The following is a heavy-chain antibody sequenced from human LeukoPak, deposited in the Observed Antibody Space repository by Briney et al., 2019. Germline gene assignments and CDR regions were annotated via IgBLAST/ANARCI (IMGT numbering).Heavy chain of an antibody. CDR3: ARGDYCSSTSCFFGEIDY. D-gene: IGHD2-2*01. CDR2: IYTSGTS. J-gene: IGHJ4*02. V-gene: IGHV4-61*02. Sequence: SETLSLTCTVSSGSLNSGSYYWSWIRQPAGKGLEWVGRIYTSGTSNYNPSLKSRVTISIDMSRNQFSLKLNSVTAADTAVYYCARGDYCSSTSCFFGEIDYWGQGTLVTVSS. CDR1: SGSLNSGSYY.